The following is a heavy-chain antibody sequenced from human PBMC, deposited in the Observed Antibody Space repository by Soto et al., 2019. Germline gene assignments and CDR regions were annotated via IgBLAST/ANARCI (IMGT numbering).Heavy chain of an antibody. CDR2: IYYSGST. CDR1: GGSISSGDYY. J-gene: IGHJ5*02. Sequence: PSETLSLTCTVSGGSISSGDYYWSWIRQPPGKGLEWIGYIYYSGSTYYNPSLKSRVTISVDTSKNQFSLKLSSVTAADTAVYSCASHVAKSPVPSPNCFDTWGQGTLVTVSS. CDR3: ASHVAKSPVPSPNCFDT. V-gene: IGHV4-30-4*01. D-gene: IGHD2-21*01.